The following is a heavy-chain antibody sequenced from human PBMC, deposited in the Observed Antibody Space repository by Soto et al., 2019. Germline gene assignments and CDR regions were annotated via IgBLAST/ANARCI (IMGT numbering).Heavy chain of an antibody. D-gene: IGHD3-22*01. Sequence: PGGSLRLSCAASGFTFSSYAMSWVRQAPGKGLEWVSAISGSGGSTYYADSVKGRFTISRDNSKNTLYLQMNSLRAEDTAVYYCAKDFVYDSSGHLPYFDYWGQGTLVTVSS. V-gene: IGHV3-23*01. J-gene: IGHJ4*02. CDR2: ISGSGGST. CDR1: GFTFSSYA. CDR3: AKDFVYDSSGHLPYFDY.